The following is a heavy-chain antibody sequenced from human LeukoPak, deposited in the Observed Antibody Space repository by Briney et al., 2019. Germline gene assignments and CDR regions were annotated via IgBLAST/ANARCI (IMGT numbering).Heavy chain of an antibody. CDR2: ISGSGGST. Sequence: GGSLRLSCAASGFTFSSYAMSWVRQAPGKGLEWVSAISGSGGSTYYADSVKGRFTISRDNSKNTLYLQMNSLRAEDTAVYYCARDRNGRAAKLLYAFDIWGQGTMDTVSS. V-gene: IGHV3-23*01. D-gene: IGHD2-15*01. CDR1: GFTFSSYA. J-gene: IGHJ3*02. CDR3: ARDRNGRAAKLLYAFDI.